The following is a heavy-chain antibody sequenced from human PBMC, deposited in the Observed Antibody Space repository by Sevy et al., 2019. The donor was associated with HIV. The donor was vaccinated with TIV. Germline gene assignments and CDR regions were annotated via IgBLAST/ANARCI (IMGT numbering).Heavy chain of an antibody. CDR3: AKLPMPLYSFYGGGDPPDYDAFDI. V-gene: IGHV3-30*18. CDR2: ISYDGSNK. J-gene: IGHJ3*02. CDR1: RFTFSSYG. Sequence: GGSLRLSCAASRFTFSSYGMHWVRQAPGKGLEWVAVISYDGSNKYYADSVKGRFTISRDNSKNTLYLQMNSLRAEDTAVYYCAKLPMPLYSFYGGGDPPDYDAFDIWGQGTMVTVSS. D-gene: IGHD2-21*02.